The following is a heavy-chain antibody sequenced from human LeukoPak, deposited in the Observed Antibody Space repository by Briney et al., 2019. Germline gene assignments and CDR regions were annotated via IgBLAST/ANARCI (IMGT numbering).Heavy chain of an antibody. J-gene: IGHJ4*02. CDR1: GGSISNY. D-gene: IGHD3-3*01. CDR3: ARLPYYDFWSGYSFDY. Sequence: SETLSLTCTVSGGSISNYWSWIRQPPGKGLEWIGYIYYSGSTNYNPSLKSRVTISVDTSKNQFSLKLSSVTAADTAVYYCARLPYYDFWSGYSFDYWGQGTLVTVSS. V-gene: IGHV4-59*12. CDR2: IYYSGST.